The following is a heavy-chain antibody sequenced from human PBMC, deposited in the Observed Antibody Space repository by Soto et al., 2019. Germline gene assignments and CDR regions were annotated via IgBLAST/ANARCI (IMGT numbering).Heavy chain of an antibody. V-gene: IGHV3-48*02. Sequence: EVRLVESGGGLVQPGGSLRLSCAASGFTFSSYSMNWVRQAPGKGLEWVSYISSSSSTIYYADSVKGRFTISRDNAKNSLYLQMNSLRDEDTAVYYCASTSLGSGSYQAIGAFDIWGQGTMVTVSS. CDR3: ASTSLGSGSYQAIGAFDI. J-gene: IGHJ3*02. CDR2: ISSSSSTI. D-gene: IGHD1-26*01. CDR1: GFTFSSYS.